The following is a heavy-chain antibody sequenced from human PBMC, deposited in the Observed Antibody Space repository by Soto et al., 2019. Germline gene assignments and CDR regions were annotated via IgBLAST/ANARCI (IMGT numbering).Heavy chain of an antibody. CDR3: ARISQIAVAGTRFGYFDL. CDR1: GFTFSSYG. J-gene: IGHJ2*01. CDR2: IWYAGSNK. D-gene: IGHD6-19*01. Sequence: QVQLEESGGGVVQPGRSLRLSCAASGFTFSSYGMHWVRQAPGKGLEWVAVIWYAGSNKYYADSVKGRFTISRDNSKNALYLQMNSLGAEDTAVYYCARISQIAVAGTRFGYFDLWGRGSLVTVSS. V-gene: IGHV3-33*01.